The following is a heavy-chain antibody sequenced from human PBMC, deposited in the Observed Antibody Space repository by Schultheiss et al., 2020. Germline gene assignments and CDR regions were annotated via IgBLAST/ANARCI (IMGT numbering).Heavy chain of an antibody. CDR2: ISWDGGST. CDR3: ARSYDILTGYYRSSVDTEYYYYYYGMDV. J-gene: IGHJ6*02. CDR1: GFTFDDYT. D-gene: IGHD3-9*01. V-gene: IGHV3-43*01. Sequence: GGSLRLSCAASGFTFDDYTMHWVRQAPGKGLEWVSLISWDGGSTYYADSVKGRFTISRDNSKNSLYLQMNSLRAEDTAVYYCARSYDILTGYYRSSVDTEYYYYYYGMDVWGQGTTVTVSS.